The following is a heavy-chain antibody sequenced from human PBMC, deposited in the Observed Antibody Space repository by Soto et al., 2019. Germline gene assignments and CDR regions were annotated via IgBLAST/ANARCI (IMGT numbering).Heavy chain of an antibody. D-gene: IGHD3-22*01. J-gene: IGHJ4*02. CDR1: GYTFTSYY. V-gene: IGHV1-46*01. CDR3: ATVRSGYYYVPYYFDY. Sequence: ASVKVSCKASGYTFTSYYMNWVRQAPGQGLEWLGIINPSGGYTIYAQKFQGRVTMTEDTSTDTAYMELSSLRSEDTAVYYCATVRSGYYYVPYYFDYWGQGTLVTVSS. CDR2: INPSGGYT.